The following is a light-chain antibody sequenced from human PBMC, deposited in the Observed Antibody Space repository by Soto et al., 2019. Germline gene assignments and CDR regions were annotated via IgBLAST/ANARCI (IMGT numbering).Light chain of an antibody. Sequence: QSALTQPASVSGSPGQSITISCTGTSSDVGSYNVVSWYQQQPGKAPKLMIYEDSKRPSGVSNRFSGSKSGNTASLTISGLQAEDEADYYCCSYAGSYTWVFGGGTQLTVL. CDR3: CSYAGSYTWV. CDR2: EDS. V-gene: IGLV2-23*01. CDR1: SSDVGSYNV. J-gene: IGLJ3*02.